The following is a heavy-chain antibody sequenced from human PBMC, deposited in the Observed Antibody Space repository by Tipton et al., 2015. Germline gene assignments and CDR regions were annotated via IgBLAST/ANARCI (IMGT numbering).Heavy chain of an antibody. V-gene: IGHV4-61*08. CDR1: GGSVTIGAFY. CDR3: ARGGYSGFEWSNWFDP. Sequence: TLSLTCTVSGGSVTIGAFYWSWIRRPPGKGLGWIGHISFRGSTKYNPSLKSRVTISADTSKNQFSLKLSAVTAADTAVYYCARGGYSGFEWSNWFDPWGQGTLVSVSS. CDR2: ISFRGST. D-gene: IGHD5-12*01. J-gene: IGHJ5*02.